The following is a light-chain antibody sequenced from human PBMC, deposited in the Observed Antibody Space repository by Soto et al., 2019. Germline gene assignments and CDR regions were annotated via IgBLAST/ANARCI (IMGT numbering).Light chain of an antibody. J-gene: IGKJ3*01. Sequence: EIVLTQSPGTLSLSPGERATLSCRASQSVNSRFLAWYQQKPGQAPSLLIYGVSSRATGIPDRFSGSGSGTDFTLIISRLEPEDFAVYYCQHYDWPPFTFGPGTKVDIK. V-gene: IGKV3-20*01. CDR1: QSVNSRF. CDR2: GVS. CDR3: QHYDWPPFT.